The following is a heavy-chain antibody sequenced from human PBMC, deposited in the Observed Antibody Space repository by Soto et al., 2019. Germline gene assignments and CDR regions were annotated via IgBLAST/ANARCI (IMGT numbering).Heavy chain of an antibody. D-gene: IGHD3-16*02. CDR2: IYDSGST. CDR3: ARVRSLRITFGGVSVPNWFDP. V-gene: IGHV4-39*01. J-gene: IGHJ5*02. Sequence: SETLSLTCTVSGGSISSSRHSWGWIRQPPGKGLEWIGSIYDSGSTYYNPSLKSRVTISVDTSKNQFSLKLSSVTAADTAVYYCARVRSLRITFGGVSVPNWFDPWGQGTLVTVSS. CDR1: GGSISSSRHS.